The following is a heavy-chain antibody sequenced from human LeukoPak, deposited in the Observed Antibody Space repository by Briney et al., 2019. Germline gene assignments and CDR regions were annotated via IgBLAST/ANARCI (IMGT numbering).Heavy chain of an antibody. J-gene: IGHJ6*02. Sequence: PSETLSLTCTISGGSIDSYYWSWIRQPPGKGLEWIGYIYYSGSTNYNPSLKSRVTISLDTSKNQFSLKLSSVTAADTAVYYCARGITMTRNYYYYGMDVWGQGTTVTVSS. CDR3: ARGITMTRNYYYYGMDV. CDR2: IYYSGST. V-gene: IGHV4-59*12. CDR1: GGSIDSYY. D-gene: IGHD3-22*01.